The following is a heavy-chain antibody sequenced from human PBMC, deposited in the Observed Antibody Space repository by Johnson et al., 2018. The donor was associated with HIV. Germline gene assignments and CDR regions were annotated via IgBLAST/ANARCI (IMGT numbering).Heavy chain of an antibody. V-gene: IGHV3-30*03. CDR1: GIIFSHYG. J-gene: IGHJ3*02. Sequence: VQLVESGGGVVQPGRSLRLSCTVSGIIFSHYGMHWVRQAPGKGLEWVALISYDGIKTYYVDSVKARFTISRDDARNTLYLQMNRLRVEDTALYYCARANSYGDYRAKAFDIWGQGTMVTVSS. CDR3: ARANSYGDYRAKAFDI. D-gene: IGHD4-17*01. CDR2: ISYDGIKT.